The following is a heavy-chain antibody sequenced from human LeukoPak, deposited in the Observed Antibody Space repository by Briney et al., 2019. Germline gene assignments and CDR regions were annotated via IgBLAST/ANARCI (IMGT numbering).Heavy chain of an antibody. CDR1: GDAISSYY. D-gene: IGHD6-19*01. V-gene: IGHV4-59*08. CDR3: ARGSGWFGF. CDR2: VYYSGST. J-gene: IGHJ5*01. Sequence: PSETLSLTCTVSGDAISSYYWSWIRQPPGKGLEWIGYVYYSGSTNYNPSLKSRVTISVDTSKNQFSLKLGSVPAADTAVYYCARGSGWFGFWGQGTLVTVSS.